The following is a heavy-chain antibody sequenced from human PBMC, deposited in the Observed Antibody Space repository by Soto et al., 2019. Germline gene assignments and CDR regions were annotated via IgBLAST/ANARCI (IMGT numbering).Heavy chain of an antibody. CDR1: GYTLTELS. J-gene: IGHJ6*02. D-gene: IGHD3-3*01. CDR2: FDPEDGET. CDR3: ATDVLRFFATTPDYYYEGMDV. Sequence: QVQLVQSGAEVKKPGASVKVSCKVSGYTLTELSMHWVRQAPGKGLEWMGGFDPEDGETIYAQKFHGRVTMAEDISRDTAYMEMNSLRSEDTAVYYCATDVLRFFATTPDYYYEGMDVVGEGITV. V-gene: IGHV1-24*01.